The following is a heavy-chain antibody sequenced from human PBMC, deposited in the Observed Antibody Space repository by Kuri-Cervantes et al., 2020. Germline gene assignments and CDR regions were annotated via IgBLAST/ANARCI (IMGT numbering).Heavy chain of an antibody. CDR2: IRNDGKDK. CDR3: AKDNYDSSGYYYPY. CDR1: GFTFSTSG. J-gene: IGHJ4*02. Sequence: GESLKISCAASGFTFSTSGMSWVRQAPGKGLEWVALIRNDGKDKYNADSVRGRFTISRDNSKNTLYLQMNSLRAEDTAVYYCAKDNYDSSGYYYPYWGQGTLVTVSS. V-gene: IGHV3-30*02. D-gene: IGHD3-22*01.